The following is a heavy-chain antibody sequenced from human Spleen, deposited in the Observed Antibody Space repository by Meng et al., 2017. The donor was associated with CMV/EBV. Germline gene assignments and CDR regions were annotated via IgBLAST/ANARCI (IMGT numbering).Heavy chain of an antibody. V-gene: IGHV5-51*01. Sequence: LKISWQGSGYTFTSYWIDGVRQMPGKGLEWMGSIYPGDSETRYSPSFQGQVTISADESISTAYLQWISVKASDTAMYYCTRGEGWFDPWGQGTLVTVSS. CDR1: GYTFTSYW. J-gene: IGHJ5*02. CDR3: TRGEGWFDP. D-gene: IGHD3-10*01. CDR2: IYPGDSET.